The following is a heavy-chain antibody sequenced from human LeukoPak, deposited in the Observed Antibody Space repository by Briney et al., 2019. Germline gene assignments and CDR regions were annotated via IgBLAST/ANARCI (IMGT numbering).Heavy chain of an antibody. D-gene: IGHD3-10*01. CDR1: GYTFTGYY. CDR3: ARKYYYGSGSYYFF. V-gene: IGHV1-2*02. J-gene: IGHJ4*02. Sequence: ASVKVSCKASGYTFTGYYMHWVRQAPGQGLEWMGWINPNSGGTNYAQKFQGRVTMTRDTSISTAYMELSRLRSDDTAVYYCARKYYYGSGSYYFFWGQGTLVTVSS. CDR2: INPNSGGT.